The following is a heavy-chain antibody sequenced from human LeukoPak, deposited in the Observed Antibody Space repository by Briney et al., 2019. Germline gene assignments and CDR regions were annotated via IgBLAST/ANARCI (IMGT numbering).Heavy chain of an antibody. Sequence: PGGSLRLSCAASGFTFSSYGMHWVRQAPGKGLEWVAFIRYDGSNKYYADSVKGRFTISRDNSKNTLYLQMNSLRAEDTAVYYCAKDTKGLWSSRWYADYLDYWGQGTLVTVSS. J-gene: IGHJ4*02. CDR3: AKDTKGLWSSRWYADYLDY. CDR2: IRYDGSNK. V-gene: IGHV3-30*02. D-gene: IGHD6-13*01. CDR1: GFTFSSYG.